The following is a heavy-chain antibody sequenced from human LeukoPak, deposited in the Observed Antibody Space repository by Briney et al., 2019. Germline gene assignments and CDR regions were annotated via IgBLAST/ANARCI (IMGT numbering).Heavy chain of an antibody. D-gene: IGHD4-17*01. V-gene: IGHV3-53*01. J-gene: IGHJ2*01. CDR2: IYSGGST. CDR3: ARDHYGDYYWHFDL. CDR1: GFTVSSNC. Sequence: PGGSLRLSCAASGFTVSSNCMSWVRQAPGKGLEWVSVIYSGGSTYYAESVTGRFTISRDNPKNTLYLQMNSLRAEDTAVYYCARDHYGDYYWHFDLWGRGTLVTVSS.